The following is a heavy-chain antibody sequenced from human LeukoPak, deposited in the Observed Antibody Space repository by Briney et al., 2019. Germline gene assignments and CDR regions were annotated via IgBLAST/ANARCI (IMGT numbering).Heavy chain of an antibody. Sequence: ASVKVSCKASGYTFTDYYMHWVRQAPGQGLEWMGWINLNSGGTNYAQKLQRRVTMTRDTSISTAYMELSSLRSDDTAVYYCAREGPIVGATHLVDYWGQGTLVTVSS. V-gene: IGHV1-2*02. CDR1: GYTFTDYY. D-gene: IGHD1-26*01. CDR3: AREGPIVGATHLVDY. J-gene: IGHJ4*02. CDR2: INLNSGGT.